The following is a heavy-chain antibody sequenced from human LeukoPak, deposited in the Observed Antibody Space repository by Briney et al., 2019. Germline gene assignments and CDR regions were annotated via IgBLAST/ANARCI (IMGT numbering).Heavy chain of an antibody. CDR3: ARGLKRYYYDSSGYRNFDY. J-gene: IGHJ4*02. CDR2: INHSGST. CDR1: GGSFSGYY. V-gene: IGHV4-34*01. D-gene: IGHD3-22*01. Sequence: SETLSLTCAVYGGSFSGYYLSWIRQPPGKGLELIGEINHSGSTNYNPSLKSRVTISVDTSKNQFSLKLSCVTAADTAVYYCARGLKRYYYDSSGYRNFDYWGQGTLVTVSS.